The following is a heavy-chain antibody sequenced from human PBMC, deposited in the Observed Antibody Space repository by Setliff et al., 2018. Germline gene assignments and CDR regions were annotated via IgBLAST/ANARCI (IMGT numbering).Heavy chain of an antibody. CDR1: GASVSSNY. CDR3: ASTPRRGLDIRTRVGAFDS. V-gene: IGHV4-59*02. Sequence: SETLSLTCSVSGASVSSNYWSWIRQSPGKGLEWIGYLYYNGTTRFGPSLKSRATISLDTSRNQFSLRLTSVTAADTAVYYCASTPRRGLDIRTRVGAFDSWGQGTVVTVSS. J-gene: IGHJ4*02. CDR2: LYYNGTT. D-gene: IGHD1-26*01.